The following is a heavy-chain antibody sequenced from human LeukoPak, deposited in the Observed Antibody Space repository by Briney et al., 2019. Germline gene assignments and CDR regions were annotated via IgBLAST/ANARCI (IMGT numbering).Heavy chain of an antibody. V-gene: IGHV3-7*01. CDR2: IKEDGGEQ. J-gene: IGHJ4*02. D-gene: IGHD3-16*01. Sequence: GGPLRLSCAASGFTSSNYWMSWVRQAPGKGLEWVANIKEDGGEQYYVDSVEGRFTISRDNADNSLSLQMSSLRAEDTAVYYCARGSGGEWGQGTLVTVSS. CDR3: ARGSGGE. CDR1: GFTSSNYW.